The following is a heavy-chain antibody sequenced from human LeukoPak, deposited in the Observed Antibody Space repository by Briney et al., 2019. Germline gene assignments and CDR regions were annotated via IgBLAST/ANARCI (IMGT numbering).Heavy chain of an antibody. D-gene: IGHD3-10*01. J-gene: IGHJ4*02. Sequence: PSETLSLTCAVSGYSISSGYYWGWIRQPPGKGLEWIGSIYHSGSTYYNPSLKSRVTISVDTSKNQFSLKLSSVTAADTAVYYCARRITMVRGVIISLLYFDYWGQGTLDTVSS. CDR1: GYSISSGYY. V-gene: IGHV4-38-2*01. CDR3: ARRITMVRGVIISLLYFDY. CDR2: IYHSGST.